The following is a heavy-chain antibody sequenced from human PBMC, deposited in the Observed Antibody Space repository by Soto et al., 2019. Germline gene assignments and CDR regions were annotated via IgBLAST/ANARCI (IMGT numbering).Heavy chain of an antibody. J-gene: IGHJ3*02. CDR2: ISAYNGNT. V-gene: IGHV1-18*01. CDR1: GYTFTSYG. Sequence: QVQLVQSGAEVKKPGASVKVSCKASGYTFTSYGITWVRQAPGQGLEWMGWISAYNGNTNYAQKLKGRVTLTEDTSTSTAYLELRSLRSDETAVYYCARDLAYYDVLTGPDIWGQGTMVTVSS. CDR3: ARDLAYYDVLTGPDI. D-gene: IGHD3-9*01.